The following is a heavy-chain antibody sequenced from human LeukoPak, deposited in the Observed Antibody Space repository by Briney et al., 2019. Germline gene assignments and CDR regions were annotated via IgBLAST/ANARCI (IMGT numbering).Heavy chain of an antibody. D-gene: IGHD5-18*01. V-gene: IGHV4-4*07. J-gene: IGHJ4*02. CDR2: IYTTGST. Sequence: SETLSLTCTVSGDSISRYYWSWIRQPAGKGLEWIGRIYTTGSTNYNASLKSRVTMSVDTSKNQFSLKLSSVTAADTAIYFCAREYNYVIDYWGQGTLVTVSA. CDR1: GDSISRYY. CDR3: AREYNYVIDY.